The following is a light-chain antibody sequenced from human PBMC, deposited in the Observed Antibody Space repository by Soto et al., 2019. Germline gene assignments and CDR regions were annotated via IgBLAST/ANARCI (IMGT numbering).Light chain of an antibody. CDR1: QGINSY. J-gene: IGKJ4*01. CDR2: DAT. Sequence: DIQMTQSPSSLSASVGDRVTIICRASQGINSYLAWFQQKPVKAPKSLIYDATSLQSGVPSRFSGSGSGTDFSLTISSLQPEDVATYYCQQYERYPPSFGGGTKLEI. V-gene: IGKV1-16*01. CDR3: QQYERYPPS.